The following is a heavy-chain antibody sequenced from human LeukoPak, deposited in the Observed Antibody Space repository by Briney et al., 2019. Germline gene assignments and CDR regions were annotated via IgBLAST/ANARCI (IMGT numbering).Heavy chain of an antibody. CDR2: LSAYNGDT. D-gene: IGHD2-15*01. CDR3: ARGYCSGGSCSPLDY. Sequence: ASVKVSCKASGYTFTSYGISWVRQAAGQGLEWMGWLSAYNGDTNYVQKLQGRVTMTTDTSTSTASMELRSLRSDDTAVYYCARGYCSGGSCSPLDYWGQGTLVTVSS. J-gene: IGHJ4*02. CDR1: GYTFTSYG. V-gene: IGHV1-18*01.